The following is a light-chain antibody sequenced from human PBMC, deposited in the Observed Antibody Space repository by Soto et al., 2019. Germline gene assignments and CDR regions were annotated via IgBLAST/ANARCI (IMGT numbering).Light chain of an antibody. CDR2: GNS. Sequence: QSVLTQPPSVSGAPGQRVTISCTGSSSNIGAGYDVHWYQQLPGTAPKLLIYGNSNRPSGVPDRFSGSKSGTSASLAITGLQAEDDADYYFQSYDSSLSGVVFGGGTKVTVL. J-gene: IGLJ2*01. CDR3: QSYDSSLSGVV. V-gene: IGLV1-40*01. CDR1: SSNIGAGYD.